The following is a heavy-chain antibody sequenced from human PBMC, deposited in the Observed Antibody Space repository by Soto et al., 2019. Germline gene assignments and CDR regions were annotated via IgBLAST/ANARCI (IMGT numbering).Heavy chain of an antibody. J-gene: IGHJ4*02. Sequence: GGSLRLSCAASGCTFSSYSMNWVRQAPGKGLEWVSSISSSSSYIYYADSVKGRFTISRDNAKNSLYLQMNSLRAEDTAVYYCARDLSPIMTTVNTFDYWGQGTLVTVSS. V-gene: IGHV3-21*01. CDR3: ARDLSPIMTTVNTFDY. CDR2: ISSSSSYI. D-gene: IGHD4-17*01. CDR1: GCTFSSYS.